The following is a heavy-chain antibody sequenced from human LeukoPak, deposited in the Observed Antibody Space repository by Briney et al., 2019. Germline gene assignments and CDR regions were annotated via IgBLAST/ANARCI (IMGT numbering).Heavy chain of an antibody. CDR2: ISSTSAYI. J-gene: IGHJ4*02. D-gene: IGHD3-10*02. CDR3: AGLSTMSGRWDFEY. Sequence: GGSLRLSCAGSGFALKSYSLTWVRQAPGKGLEWVSSISSTSAYIHYADSVKGRFTISRDNSKNTLYLHMNSLGAEDTAVYYCAGLSTMSGRWDFEYWGQGTLVTVSS. CDR1: GFALKSYS. V-gene: IGHV3-21*04.